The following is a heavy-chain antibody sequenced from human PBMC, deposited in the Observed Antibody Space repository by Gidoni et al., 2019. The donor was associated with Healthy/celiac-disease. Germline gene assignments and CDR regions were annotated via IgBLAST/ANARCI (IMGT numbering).Heavy chain of an antibody. V-gene: IGHV4-39*01. Sequence: QLQLQESGPGLVKPSETLSLTCTVPGGSISSSSYYWGWIRQTPGKGLEWIGSIYYSGSTYYNPSLKSRVTISVDTSKNQFSLKLSSVTAADTAVYYCARGGYIDYWGQGTLVTVSS. J-gene: IGHJ4*02. CDR1: GGSISSSSYY. D-gene: IGHD2-15*01. CDR2: IYYSGST. CDR3: ARGGYIDY.